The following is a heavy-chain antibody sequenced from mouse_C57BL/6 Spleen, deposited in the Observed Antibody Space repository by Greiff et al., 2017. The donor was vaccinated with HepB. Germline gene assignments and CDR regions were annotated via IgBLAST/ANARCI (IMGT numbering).Heavy chain of an antibody. D-gene: IGHD1-1*01. Sequence: EVKVVESGGGLVKPGGSLKLSCAASGFTFSSYAMSWVRQTPEKRLEWVATISDGGSYTYYPDNVKGRFTISRDNAKNNLYLQMSHLKSEDTAMYYCARTTTVVDYWYFDVWGTGTTVTVSS. CDR3: ARTTTVVDYWYFDV. CDR1: GFTFSSYA. CDR2: ISDGGSYT. V-gene: IGHV5-4*03. J-gene: IGHJ1*03.